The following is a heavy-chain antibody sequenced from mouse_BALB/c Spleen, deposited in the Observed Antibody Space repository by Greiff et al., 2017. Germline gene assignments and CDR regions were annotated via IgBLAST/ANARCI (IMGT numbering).Heavy chain of an antibody. CDR1: GYTFTDYA. CDR3: ARSGGYGSSPSFNY. V-gene: IGHV1S137*01. D-gene: IGHD1-1*01. J-gene: IGHJ3*01. Sequence: VQLQQSGAELVRPGVSVKISCKGSGYTFTDYAMHWVKQSHAKSLEWIGVISTYYGDASYNQKFKGKATMTVDKSSSTAYMELARLTSKDSAIYYCARSGGYGSSPSFNYWGQGTLVTVSA. CDR2: ISTYYGDA.